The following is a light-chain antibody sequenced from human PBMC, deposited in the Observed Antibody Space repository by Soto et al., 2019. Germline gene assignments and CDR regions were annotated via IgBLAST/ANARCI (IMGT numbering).Light chain of an antibody. Sequence: EIMLTQSPGTLSLSPGEGATLSCRASQSVIRSYLAWYQQKPGQAPRLLIYGASSRATGIPDRFSGSGSGTDFSLNISRLEPEDFAVYYCQQYASSPGTFGQGTKVEIK. CDR1: QSVIRSY. CDR3: QQYASSPGT. J-gene: IGKJ1*01. CDR2: GAS. V-gene: IGKV3-20*01.